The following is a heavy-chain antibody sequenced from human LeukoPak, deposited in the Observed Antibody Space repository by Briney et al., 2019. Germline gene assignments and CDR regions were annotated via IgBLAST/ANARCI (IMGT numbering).Heavy chain of an antibody. J-gene: IGHJ4*02. D-gene: IGHD2-15*01. CDR2: IYYSGST. Sequence: PSETLSLTCTVSGGSISSYYWSWIRQPPGKGLEWIGYIYYSGSTNYNPSLKSRVTISVDTSKNQFSLKLSSVTAADTAVYYCARCSGGSCYSTFDYWGQGTLVTVSS. CDR3: ARCSGGSCYSTFDY. CDR1: GGSISSYY. V-gene: IGHV4-59*08.